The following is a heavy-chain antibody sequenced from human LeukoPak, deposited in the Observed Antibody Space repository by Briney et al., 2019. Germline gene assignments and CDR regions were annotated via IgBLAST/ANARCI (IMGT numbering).Heavy chain of an antibody. Sequence: SETLSLTCTVSGGSISSFYWSWIRQPAGKGLEWIGRIFTSGSTNYNPSLKSRVTISVDKSKNQFSLKLSSVTAADTAVYYCARVVRGVNPYYYYYGMDVWGQGTTVTVSS. CDR3: ARVVRGVNPYYYYYGMDV. D-gene: IGHD3-10*02. V-gene: IGHV4-4*07. CDR2: IFTSGST. CDR1: GGSISSFY. J-gene: IGHJ6*02.